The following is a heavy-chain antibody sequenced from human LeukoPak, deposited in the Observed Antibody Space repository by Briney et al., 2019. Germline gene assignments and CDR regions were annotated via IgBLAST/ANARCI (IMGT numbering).Heavy chain of an antibody. CDR1: GFTFSSYA. Sequence: PGGSLRLSCAASGFTFSSYAMHWVRQAPGKGLEWVAVIYPNASTFYTDSVKGRFTISRDSSTNTLHLQLSSLRADDTAVYYCGRDRGASGASWGQGTLVTVSS. CDR3: GRDRGASGAS. CDR2: IYPNAST. J-gene: IGHJ5*02. D-gene: IGHD1-26*01. V-gene: IGHV3-66*01.